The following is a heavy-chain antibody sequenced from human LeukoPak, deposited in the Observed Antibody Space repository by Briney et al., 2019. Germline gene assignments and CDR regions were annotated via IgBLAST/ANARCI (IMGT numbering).Heavy chain of an antibody. CDR1: GYTFTGYY. V-gene: IGHV1-2*06. CDR3: ARVRYYDSSDYDY. CDR2: INPNSGGT. Sequence: ASVKVSCKASGYTFTGYYVHWVRQAPGQGLEWMGRINPNSGGTNYAQKFQGRVTMTRDTSISTAYMELSRLRSDDTAVYYCARVRYYDSSDYDYWGQGTLVTVSS. D-gene: IGHD3-22*01. J-gene: IGHJ4*02.